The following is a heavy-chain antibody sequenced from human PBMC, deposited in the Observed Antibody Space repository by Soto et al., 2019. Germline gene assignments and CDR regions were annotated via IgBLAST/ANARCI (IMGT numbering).Heavy chain of an antibody. V-gene: IGHV4-4*02. D-gene: IGHD2-2*01. CDR3: ARHPGYCSGSSCYGYYTMDV. Sequence: SETLSLTCAVSGASVSSTYWWSWVRQPPGKGPEWIGEINHRGSANYNPSLKSRVTISVDISKSQFSLRLTSVTAADTAVYSCARHPGYCSGSSCYGYYTMDVWGQGTTVTVSS. CDR2: INHRGSA. J-gene: IGHJ6*02. CDR1: GASVSSTYW.